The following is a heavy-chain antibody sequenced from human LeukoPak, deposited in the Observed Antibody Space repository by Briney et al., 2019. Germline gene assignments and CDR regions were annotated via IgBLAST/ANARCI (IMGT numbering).Heavy chain of an antibody. CDR2: LYYSGST. CDR3: ARGVGDYDGYYFDY. J-gene: IGHJ4*02. CDR1: GGSISSYY. D-gene: IGHD4-17*01. Sequence: PSETLSLTCTVSGGSISSYYWSWIRQPPGKGLEWIGYLYYSGSTNYNPSLKSRVTISVDTSKNQFSLKLSSVTAADTAVYYCARGVGDYDGYYFDYWGQGTLVTVSS. V-gene: IGHV4-59*01.